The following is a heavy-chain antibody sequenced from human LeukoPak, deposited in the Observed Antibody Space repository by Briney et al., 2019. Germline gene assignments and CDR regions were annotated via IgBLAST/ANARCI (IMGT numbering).Heavy chain of an antibody. CDR2: INPNSGGT. D-gene: IGHD1-14*01. CDR3: ARAPSGCYYYYMDV. J-gene: IGHJ6*03. Sequence: ASVKVSRKASGYTFTGYYMHWVRQAPGQGLEWMGWINPNSGGTNYAQKFQGRVTMTRDTSISTAYMELSRLTSDDTAVYYCARAPSGCYYYYMDVWGKGTTVTVSS. CDR1: GYTFTGYY. V-gene: IGHV1-2*02.